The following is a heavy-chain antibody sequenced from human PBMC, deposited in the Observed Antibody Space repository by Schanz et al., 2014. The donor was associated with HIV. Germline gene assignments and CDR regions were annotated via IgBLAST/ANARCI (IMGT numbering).Heavy chain of an antibody. J-gene: IGHJ3*01. D-gene: IGHD3-10*01. CDR1: GFTFSSYA. CDR2: LYNGGDT. CDR3: SRVGGWGAFDF. Sequence: EVQLLESGGGLVQPGGSLRLSCAASGFTFSSYAMSWVRQAPGKGLEWVSTLYNGGDTYYADSVKGRFTISRDNSKNTLYLQMSSLRAEDTAVYYCSRVGGWGAFDFWGQGTMLTVSS. V-gene: IGHV3-23*05.